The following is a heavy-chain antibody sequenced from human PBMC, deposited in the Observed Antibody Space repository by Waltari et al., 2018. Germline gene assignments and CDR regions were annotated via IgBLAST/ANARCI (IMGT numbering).Heavy chain of an antibody. CDR2: IYTSGST. CDR1: GGSISSYY. CDR3: ARGYGDPYYYYYYMDV. D-gene: IGHD4-17*01. V-gene: IGHV4-4*09. Sequence: QMQLQESGPGLVKPSETLSLTCTVSGGSISSYYWRWIRQPPGKGLEWIGYIYTSGSTNYNPSLKSRVTISVDTSKNQFSLKLSSVTAADTAVYYCARGYGDPYYYYYYMDVWGKGTTVTVSS. J-gene: IGHJ6*03.